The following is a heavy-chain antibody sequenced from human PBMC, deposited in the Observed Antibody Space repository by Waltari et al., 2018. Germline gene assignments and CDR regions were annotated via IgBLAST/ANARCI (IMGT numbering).Heavy chain of an antibody. J-gene: IGHJ5*02. CDR3: ARDGGGWPYNWFDP. D-gene: IGHD6-19*01. V-gene: IGHV4-38-2*02. Sequence: QVQLQESGPGLVKPSETLSLTCAVSGYSISSGYYWGWIRHPPGKVLEWIGSSYHSGSTDYNPSIKSRVTISVDTSKNQFSLKLSSVTAADTAVYYCARDGGGWPYNWFDPWGQGTLVTVSS. CDR1: GYSISSGYY. CDR2: SYHSGST.